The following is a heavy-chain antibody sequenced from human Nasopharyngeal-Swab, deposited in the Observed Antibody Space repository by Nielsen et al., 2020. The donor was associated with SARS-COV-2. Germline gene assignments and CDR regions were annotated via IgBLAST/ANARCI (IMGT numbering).Heavy chain of an antibody. CDR2: IYYSGST. CDR1: GGSISSGGYY. J-gene: IGHJ5*02. CDR3: ARDRTAAPGIWFDP. D-gene: IGHD6-13*01. Sequence: SETLSLTSTVSGGSISSGGYYWSWIRQHPGKGLEWIGYIYYSGSTYYNPSLKSRVTISVDTSKNQFSLKLSSVTAADTAVYYCARDRTAAPGIWFDPWGQGTLVTVSS. V-gene: IGHV4-31*03.